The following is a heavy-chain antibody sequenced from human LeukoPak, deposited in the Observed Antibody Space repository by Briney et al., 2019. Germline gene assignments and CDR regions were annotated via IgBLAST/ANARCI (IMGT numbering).Heavy chain of an antibody. CDR1: GGSISSSSYY. D-gene: IGHD3-22*01. V-gene: IGHV4-39*07. CDR2: IYYSGST. Sequence: PSETLSLTCTVSGGSISSSSYYWGWIRQPPGKGLEWIGSIYYSGSTYYNPSLKSRVTISVDRSKNQFSLKLSSVTAADTAVYYCARGDYYDSSGYPPAEYFQHWGQGTLVTVSS. CDR3: ARGDYYDSSGYPPAEYFQH. J-gene: IGHJ1*01.